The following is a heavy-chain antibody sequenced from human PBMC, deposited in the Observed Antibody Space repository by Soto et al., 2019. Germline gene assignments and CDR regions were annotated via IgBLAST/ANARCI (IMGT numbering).Heavy chain of an antibody. CDR1: GYSFTAYW. D-gene: IGHD2-2*01. CDR2: IDPSDSYV. J-gene: IGHJ4*02. V-gene: IGHV5-10-1*01. CDR3: TRRTSSSFYPFDF. Sequence: KSLKLSCQASGYSFTAYWITWVRQMPGKGLEWMATIDPSDSYVDYSPSFRGHVTLSVDRSITTVYLQWNSLKASDSAMYFCTRRTSSSFYPFDFWGQGALVTVSS.